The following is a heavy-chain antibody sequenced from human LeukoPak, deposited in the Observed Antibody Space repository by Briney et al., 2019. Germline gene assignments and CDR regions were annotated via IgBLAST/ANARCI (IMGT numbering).Heavy chain of an antibody. D-gene: IGHD3-22*01. CDR3: ARIGFGDSSGYHHDDAFDI. Sequence: SETLSLTCTVSGGSISSNYWSWIRQPPGKGLEWIGYIYYSGRTNYNPSLKSRVTISVDTSKNQFSLKLTSVTAADTAVYYCARIGFGDSSGYHHDDAFDIWGQGTMVTVSS. J-gene: IGHJ3*02. CDR1: GGSISSNY. CDR2: IYYSGRT. V-gene: IGHV4-59*01.